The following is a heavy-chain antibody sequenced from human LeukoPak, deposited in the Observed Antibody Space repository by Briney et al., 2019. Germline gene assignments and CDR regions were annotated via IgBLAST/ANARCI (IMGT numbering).Heavy chain of an antibody. CDR3: AKDSSGRVATSQPNWFDP. V-gene: IGHV3-9*01. J-gene: IGHJ5*02. CDR1: GFTFDDYA. Sequence: GGSLRLSCAASGFTFDDYAMHWVRQAPGEGLEWVSGISWNSGSIGYADSVKGRFTISRDNAKNSLYLQMNSLRAEDTALYYCAKDSSGRVATSQPNWFDPWGQGTLVTVSS. D-gene: IGHD5-12*01. CDR2: ISWNSGSI.